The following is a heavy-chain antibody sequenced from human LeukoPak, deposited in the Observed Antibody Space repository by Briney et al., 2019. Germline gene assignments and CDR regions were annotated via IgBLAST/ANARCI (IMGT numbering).Heavy chain of an antibody. CDR2: INPSGGST. CDR3: ARTDSSGYSFDY. CDR1: GYTFTSYY. D-gene: IGHD3-22*01. V-gene: IGHV1-46*01. Sequence: ASAKVSCKASGYTFTSYYMHWVRQAPGQGLEWMGIINPSGGSTSYAQKFQGRVTMTRDTSTSTVYMELSSLRSEDTAVYYCARTDSSGYSFDYWGQGTLVTVSS. J-gene: IGHJ4*02.